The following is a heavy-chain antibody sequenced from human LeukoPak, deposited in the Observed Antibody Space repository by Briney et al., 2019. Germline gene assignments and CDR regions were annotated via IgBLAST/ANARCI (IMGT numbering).Heavy chain of an antibody. CDR3: AKDQGDSIDY. V-gene: IGHV3-23*01. D-gene: IGHD2-21*02. J-gene: IGHJ4*02. Sequence: PGGSLRLSCAASGFTFSSYAMNWVRQAPGKGLEWVSAMSNSGGSTYYADSVKGRFTISRDNSKNTLYLQMNSLRAEDTAVYYCAKDQGDSIDYWGQGTLVTVPS. CDR2: MSNSGGST. CDR1: GFTFSSYA.